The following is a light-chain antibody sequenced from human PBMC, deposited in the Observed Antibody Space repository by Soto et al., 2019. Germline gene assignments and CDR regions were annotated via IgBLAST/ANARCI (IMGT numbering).Light chain of an antibody. CDR3: CSYAGSYPYV. Sequence: QSALTQPRSVSGSPGQSVTISCTGTSSDVGGYNYVSWYQQHPGKAPKLMIYDVSKRPSGVPDRFSGSKSGNTASLTISGLQAEDEADYYCCSYAGSYPYVXGTGTKVTVL. CDR1: SSDVGGYNY. J-gene: IGLJ1*01. CDR2: DVS. V-gene: IGLV2-11*01.